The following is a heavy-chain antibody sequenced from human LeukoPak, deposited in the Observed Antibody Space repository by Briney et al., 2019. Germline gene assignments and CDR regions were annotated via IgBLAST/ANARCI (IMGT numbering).Heavy chain of an antibody. CDR1: GFTFSSYS. CDR2: ISSSSSYI. J-gene: IGHJ5*02. V-gene: IGHV3-21*01. Sequence: KTGGSLRLSCAASGFTFSSYSMNWVRQAPGEGLEWVSSISSSSSYIYYADSVKGRFTESTDNAKNSLYLQMNSLRDEHTAVYYCARVSSTSWDDWFDPWDQGTLVTVSS. D-gene: IGHD2-2*01. CDR3: ARVSSTSWDDWFDP.